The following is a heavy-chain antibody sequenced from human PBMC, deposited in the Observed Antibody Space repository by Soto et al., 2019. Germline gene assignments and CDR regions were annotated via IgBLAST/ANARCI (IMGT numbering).Heavy chain of an antibody. V-gene: IGHV3-15*01. D-gene: IGHD3-22*01. CDR2: IQSKADGGAI. Sequence: EMQLVESGGGLVKPGGSLRLSCAASGFTFTNAWMNWVRQAPGKGLEWVGRIQSKADGGAIDYAAPVKGRFTISRDDSINTLYLQMASLKTEDTAVYYCTIDRELDFYDSSVYELAFDILGQGTMVTVSS. J-gene: IGHJ3*02. CDR3: TIDRELDFYDSSVYELAFDI. CDR1: GFTFTNAW.